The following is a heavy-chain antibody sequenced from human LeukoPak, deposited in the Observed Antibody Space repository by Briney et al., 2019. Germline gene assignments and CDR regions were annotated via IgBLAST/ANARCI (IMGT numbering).Heavy chain of an antibody. D-gene: IGHD1-26*01. Sequence: PGRSLRLSCAASGFTFSSYGMHWVRQAPGKGLEWLADIAYDGSKENYADSVKGRFTTSRDNSKNTLYLQMNSLTAEDTAVYYCAKRSDSGSHKSCDYRGQGTLVTVSS. CDR3: AKRSDSGSHKSCDY. CDR1: GFTFSSYG. V-gene: IGHV3-30*18. J-gene: IGHJ4*02. CDR2: IAYDGSKE.